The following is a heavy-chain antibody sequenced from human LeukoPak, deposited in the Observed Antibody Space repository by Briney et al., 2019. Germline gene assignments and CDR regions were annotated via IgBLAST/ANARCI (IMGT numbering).Heavy chain of an antibody. Sequence: ASVKVSCKASGYTFTGYYMHWVRQAPGQGLEWMGWINPNSGGTNYAQKFQGRVTMTRDTSISTAYMELSRLRSDDTAVYYCARARGYSGYANDYWGQGTLVTVSS. CDR2: INPNSGGT. J-gene: IGHJ4*02. CDR1: GYTFTGYY. V-gene: IGHV1-2*02. D-gene: IGHD5-12*01. CDR3: ARARGYSGYANDY.